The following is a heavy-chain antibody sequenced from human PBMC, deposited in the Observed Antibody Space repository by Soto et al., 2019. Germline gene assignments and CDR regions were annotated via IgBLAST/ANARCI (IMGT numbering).Heavy chain of an antibody. J-gene: IGHJ4*02. CDR2: IIPIFGTA. CDR3: ARGLSGSDSEIRAAAGH. D-gene: IGHD6-13*01. CDR1: GGTFSSYA. Sequence: QVQLVQSGAEVKKPGSSVKVSCKASGGTFSSYAISWVRQAPGQGLEWMGGIIPIFGTANYAQKFQGRVTITADEATSTAYMELSSLRAEDTAVYYCARGLSGSDSEIRAAAGHWGQGTLVTVSS. V-gene: IGHV1-69*12.